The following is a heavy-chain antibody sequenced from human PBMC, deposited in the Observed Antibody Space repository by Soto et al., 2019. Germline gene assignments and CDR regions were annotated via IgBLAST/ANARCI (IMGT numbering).Heavy chain of an antibody. D-gene: IGHD4-17*01. CDR3: ATESYGDRWEGIYYYMDV. CDR1: GYTLTELS. J-gene: IGHJ6*03. Sequence: ASVKVSCKVSGYTLTELSMHWVRQAPGKGLEWMGGFDPEDGETIYAQKFQGRVTMTEDTSTDTAYMELSSLRSEDTAVYYCATESYGDRWEGIYYYMDVWGKGTTVTVSS. V-gene: IGHV1-24*01. CDR2: FDPEDGET.